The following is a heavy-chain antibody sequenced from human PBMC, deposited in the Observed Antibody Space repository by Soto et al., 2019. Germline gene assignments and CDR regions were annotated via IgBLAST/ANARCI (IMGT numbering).Heavy chain of an antibody. J-gene: IGHJ4*02. CDR2: IYSRGST. CDR3: ARGLVGWRADY. CDR1: GDSISGYY. D-gene: IGHD6-19*01. Sequence: PSETLSLTCTVSGDSISGYYWSWIRQPPGKGLEWIGYIYSRGSTNYNPSLKSRVTISVDTSKNQFSLKLTSVTAADTAVYYCARGLVGWRADYWGQGTLVTVSS. V-gene: IGHV4-59*01.